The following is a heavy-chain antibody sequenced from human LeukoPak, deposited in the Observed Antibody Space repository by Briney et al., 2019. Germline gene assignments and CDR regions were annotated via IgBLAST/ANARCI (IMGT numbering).Heavy chain of an antibody. Sequence: SVKVSCKASGGTFSSYAISWVRQAPGQGLEWMGRIIPILGIANYAQKFQGRVTITADKSTSTAYMELSSLRSEDAAVYYCARFSYGGSERSFDYWGQGTLVTVSS. CDR1: GGTFSSYA. J-gene: IGHJ4*02. V-gene: IGHV1-69*04. D-gene: IGHD4-23*01. CDR3: ARFSYGGSERSFDY. CDR2: IIPILGIA.